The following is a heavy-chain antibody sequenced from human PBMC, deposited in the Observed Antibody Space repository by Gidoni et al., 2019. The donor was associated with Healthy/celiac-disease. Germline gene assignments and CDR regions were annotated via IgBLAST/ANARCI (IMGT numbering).Heavy chain of an antibody. CDR2: IYWDDDK. Sequence: QITLKESGPTLVKPTQTLTLTCTFSGFSLSTSGVGVGWIRQPPGKALEWLALIYWDDDKRYSPSLKSRLTITKDTSKNQVVLTMTNMDPVDTATYYCARTNLYDSRSLGVEGAFDIWGQGTMVTVSS. V-gene: IGHV2-5*02. J-gene: IGHJ3*02. CDR1: GFSLSTSGVG. D-gene: IGHD1-26*01. CDR3: ARTNLYDSRSLGVEGAFDI.